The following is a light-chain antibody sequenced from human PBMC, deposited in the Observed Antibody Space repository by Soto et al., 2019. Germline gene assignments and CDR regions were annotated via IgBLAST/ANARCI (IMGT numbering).Light chain of an antibody. V-gene: IGKV3-20*01. CDR3: QLYGTSPWT. CDR2: GAS. Sequence: EIVLTQSPGTLSLSPGERATLSCRASQNVANNYLAWFRQKPGQTPRLLIYGASSRAAGIPDRFSGSGSGTDFTLTISRLEPEDFAVFYCQLYGTSPWTFGQGTKVDIK. CDR1: QNVANNY. J-gene: IGKJ1*01.